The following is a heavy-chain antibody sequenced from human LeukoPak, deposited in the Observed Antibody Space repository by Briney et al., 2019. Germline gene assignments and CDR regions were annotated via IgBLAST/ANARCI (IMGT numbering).Heavy chain of an antibody. J-gene: IGHJ4*02. V-gene: IGHV4-39*02. CDR2: IYYSGST. CDR3: ARVYSGYDYPFDF. D-gene: IGHD5-12*01. CDR1: SGSVSSSSYY. Sequence: SETLSLTCSVSSGSVSSSSYYWGWIRQPPGKGLEWIGNIYYSGSTYYNPSLKSRVTISVDTSKNHFSLKLTSVTAADTAVYYCARVYSGYDYPFDFWGQGTLVTVSS.